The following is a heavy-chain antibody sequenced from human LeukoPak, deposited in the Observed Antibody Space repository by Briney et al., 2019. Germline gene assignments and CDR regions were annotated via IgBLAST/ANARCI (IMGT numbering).Heavy chain of an antibody. D-gene: IGHD6-13*01. J-gene: IGHJ6*02. CDR3: ARPRQYSSSSWGYYYYGMDV. CDR2: IYYSGST. CDR1: GGSISSSSYY. Sequence: SETLSLTCTVSGGSISSSSYYWGWIRQPPGKGLEWIGSIYYSGSTYYNPSLKSRVTISVDTSKNQFPLKLSSVTAADTAVYYCARPRQYSSSSWGYYYYGMDVWGQGTTVTVSS. V-gene: IGHV4-39*01.